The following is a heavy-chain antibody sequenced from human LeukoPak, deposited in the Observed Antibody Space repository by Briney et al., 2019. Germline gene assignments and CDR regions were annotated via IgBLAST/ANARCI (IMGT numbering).Heavy chain of an antibody. Sequence: ASVKDSCKASGYTFTGYYIHWVRPAPGRGLEWMGWINANSGGTNYAQKVQGRGTMTRDTSISTAYMELRRLRSDDTAVYYCSRPRGYSSSDFDYWGQGTLVTVSS. J-gene: IGHJ4*02. D-gene: IGHD6-6*01. V-gene: IGHV1-2*02. CDR3: SRPRGYSSSDFDY. CDR2: INANSGGT. CDR1: GYTFTGYY.